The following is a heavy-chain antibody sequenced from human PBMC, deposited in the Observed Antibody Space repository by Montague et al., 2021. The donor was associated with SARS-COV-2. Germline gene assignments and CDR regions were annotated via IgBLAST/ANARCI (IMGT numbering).Heavy chain of an antibody. Sequence: TLSLTCTVSGGSISSGGYYWSWIRQHPGKGLEWIGYIYYSGSTYYNPSLKSRVTISVDTSKNQFSLKLSSVTAADTAVYYCARASGKKTIFGVVISYFDHWGRGTLVTVSS. V-gene: IGHV4-31*03. CDR3: ARASGKKTIFGVVISYFDH. CDR2: IYYSGST. D-gene: IGHD3-3*01. J-gene: IGHJ4*02. CDR1: GGSISSGGYY.